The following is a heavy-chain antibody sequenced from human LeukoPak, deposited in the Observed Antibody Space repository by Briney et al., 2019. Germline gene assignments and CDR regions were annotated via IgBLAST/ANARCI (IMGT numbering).Heavy chain of an antibody. D-gene: IGHD4-23*01. J-gene: IGHJ4*02. Sequence: GESLKISCKGSGYSFSTYWIGWVRQIPGKGLEWMGIIYPGDSDTRYSPSFQGQVTISADKSISTAYLQWSSLKASDTAMYYCARSHDYGGNSPYDYWGQGTLVTASS. CDR3: ARSHDYGGNSPYDY. CDR2: IYPGDSDT. V-gene: IGHV5-51*01. CDR1: GYSFSTYW.